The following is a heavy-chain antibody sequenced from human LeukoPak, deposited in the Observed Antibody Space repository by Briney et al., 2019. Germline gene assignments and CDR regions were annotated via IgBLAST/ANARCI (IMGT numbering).Heavy chain of an antibody. V-gene: IGHV3-23*01. J-gene: IGHJ4*02. D-gene: IGHD5-24*01. CDR2: ISGSGGST. CDR1: GFTFSSYA. Sequence: PGGSLRLSCAASGFTFSSYAMSWVRQAPGKGLKWVSAISGSGGSTYYADSVKGRFTISRDNSKNTLYLQMNSLRAEDTAVYYCAKVRDGYSKYYFDYWGQGTLVTVSS. CDR3: AKVRDGYSKYYFDY.